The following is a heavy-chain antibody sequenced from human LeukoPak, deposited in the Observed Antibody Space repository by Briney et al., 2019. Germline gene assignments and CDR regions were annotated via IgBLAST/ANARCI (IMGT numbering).Heavy chain of an antibody. CDR1: GYTFTSYG. CDR3: ATVRTTHYYDSSGYSDYFDY. D-gene: IGHD3-22*01. V-gene: IGHV1-18*01. CDR2: ISAYNGNT. Sequence: ASVTVSFKASGYTFTSYGISWVRQAPGQGLEWMGWISAYNGNTNYAQKLQGRITMTTDTSTSTAYMELRSLRSDDTAVYYCATVRTTHYYDSSGYSDYFDYWGQGTLVTVSS. J-gene: IGHJ4*02.